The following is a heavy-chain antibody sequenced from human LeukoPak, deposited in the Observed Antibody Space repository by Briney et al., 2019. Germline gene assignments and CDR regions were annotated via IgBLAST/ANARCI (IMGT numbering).Heavy chain of an antibody. CDR1: GFTFSSYD. V-gene: IGHV3-30*02. Sequence: GGSLRLSCAASGFTFSSYDIHWVRQAPGKGLEWVAFIRYDGNNKYYADSVRGRFTISRDNSKNTLYLQMNSVRAEDTGVYFCAKGSKAVLFTRDHYMDVWSKGTTVTIPS. D-gene: IGHD6-19*01. CDR2: IRYDGNNK. J-gene: IGHJ6*03. CDR3: AKGSKAVLFTRDHYMDV.